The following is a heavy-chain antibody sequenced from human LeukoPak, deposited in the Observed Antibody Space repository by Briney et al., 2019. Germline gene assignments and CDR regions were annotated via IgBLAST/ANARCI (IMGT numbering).Heavy chain of an antibody. V-gene: IGHV3-15*01. CDR2: IKSKADGGTT. CDR3: TTERGYGSGSYPG. J-gene: IGHJ4*02. Sequence: GGCLRLSCAASGFTFSNAWMTWVRQAPGRGLEWVGRIKSKADGGTTDYAAPVKGRSTISRDDSKNTLYLQMNSLKTEDTAVYYCTTERGYGSGSYPGWGQGTLVTVSS. D-gene: IGHD3-10*01. CDR1: GFTFSNAW.